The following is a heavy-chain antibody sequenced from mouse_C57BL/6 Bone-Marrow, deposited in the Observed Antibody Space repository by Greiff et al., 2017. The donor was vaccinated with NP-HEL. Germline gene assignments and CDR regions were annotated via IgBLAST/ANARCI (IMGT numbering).Heavy chain of an antibody. CDR2: IYPGSGST. D-gene: IGHD1-1*01. CDR1: GYTFTSYW. CDR3: ARNGLDYGSRNAMDY. V-gene: IGHV1-55*01. J-gene: IGHJ4*01. Sequence: QVQLKHPGAELVKPGASVKMSCKASGYTFTSYWITWVKQRPGQGLEWIGDIYPGSGSTNYNEKFKSKATLTVDTSSSTAYMQLSSLTSEDSAVYYCARNGLDYGSRNAMDYWGQGTSVTVSS.